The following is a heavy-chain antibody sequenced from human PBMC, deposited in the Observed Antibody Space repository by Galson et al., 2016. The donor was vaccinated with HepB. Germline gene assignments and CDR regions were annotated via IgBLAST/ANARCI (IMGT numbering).Heavy chain of an antibody. V-gene: IGHV1-3*01. CDR2: INPDNGNA. Sequence: SVKVSCKASGYSFTNYAMHWVRQAPGQRLEWMGLINPDNGNAKYSQTFQGRVTISRDASASTVYMEVSTLRFEDTALYFCARDDGAQWIPKYWGQGSLVTVSS. CDR3: ARDDGAQWIPKY. J-gene: IGHJ4*02. CDR1: GYSFTNYA. D-gene: IGHD5-18*01.